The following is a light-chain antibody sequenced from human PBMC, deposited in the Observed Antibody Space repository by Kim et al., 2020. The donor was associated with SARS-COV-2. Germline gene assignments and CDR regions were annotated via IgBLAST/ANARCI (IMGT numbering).Light chain of an antibody. CDR1: QSVGSY. CDR3: QQRSNWGYT. J-gene: IGKJ2*01. CDR2: DAS. V-gene: IGKV3-11*01. Sequence: EIVLTQSPATLSLSPGERATLSCRASQSVGSYLAWYQQKPGQAPRLLIYDASNRATGIPARFSGSGSGTDFTLTISSLEPEDFAVYYCQQRSNWGYTFGQGTKLEI.